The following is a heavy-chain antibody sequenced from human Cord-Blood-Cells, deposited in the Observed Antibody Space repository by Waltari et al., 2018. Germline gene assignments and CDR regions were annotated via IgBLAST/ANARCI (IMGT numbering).Heavy chain of an antibody. J-gene: IGHJ4*02. D-gene: IGHD4-17*01. CDR3: ARDRGYGDYGY. CDR2: ISSSSSYI. V-gene: IGHV3-21*01. Sequence: EVQLVESGGGLVKPGGSLRLSWAASGFTFRRYTRKRVRQAPGKGLEWVSSISSSSSYIYYADSVKGRFTISRDNAKNSLYLQMNSLRAEDTAVYYCARDRGYGDYGYWGQGTLVTVSS. CDR1: GFTFRRYT.